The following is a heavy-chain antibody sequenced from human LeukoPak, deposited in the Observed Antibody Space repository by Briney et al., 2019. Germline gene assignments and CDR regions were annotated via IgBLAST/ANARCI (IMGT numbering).Heavy chain of an antibody. V-gene: IGHV4-34*01. CDR3: ARVGYSYVINDWSRTGLGAYPTKYYYHMDV. J-gene: IGHJ6*03. CDR2: INHSGST. D-gene: IGHD5-18*01. Sequence: SETLSLTCAVYGGSFSGYYWSWIRQPPGKGLEWIGEINHSGSTNYNPSLKSRVTISGDTSKNQFSLKLSSVTAADTAVYFCARVGYSYVINDWSRTGLGAYPTKYYYHMDVWGKGSTVTVSS. CDR1: GGSFSGYY.